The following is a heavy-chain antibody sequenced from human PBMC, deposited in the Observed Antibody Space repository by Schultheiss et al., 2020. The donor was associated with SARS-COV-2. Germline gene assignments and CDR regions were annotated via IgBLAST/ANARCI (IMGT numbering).Heavy chain of an antibody. CDR1: GGTFSSYV. CDR3: ARGGRLLWSDV. J-gene: IGHJ6*02. D-gene: IGHD3-10*01. Sequence: SVKVSCKASGGTFSSYVFIWVRQAPGQGLEWMGGIIPISGTANYAQKFQGRVTITADESTSTAYMELSSLRSQDTAVYYCARGGRLLWSDVWGQGTTVTVSS. CDR2: IIPISGTA. V-gene: IGHV1-69*13.